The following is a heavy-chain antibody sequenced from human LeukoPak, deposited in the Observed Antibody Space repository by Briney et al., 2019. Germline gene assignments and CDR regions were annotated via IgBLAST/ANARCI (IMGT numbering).Heavy chain of an antibody. V-gene: IGHV4-30-2*01. CDR2: IYHSGST. CDR1: GGSISSGGYY. J-gene: IGHJ4*02. Sequence: SQTLSLTCTVSGGSISSGGYYWSWIRQPPGTGLEWIGYIYHSGSTYYNPSLKSRVTISVDRSKNQFSLKLSSVTAADTAVYYCARSQSSSWYVPDFDYWGQGTLVTVSS. CDR3: ARSQSSSWYVPDFDY. D-gene: IGHD6-13*01.